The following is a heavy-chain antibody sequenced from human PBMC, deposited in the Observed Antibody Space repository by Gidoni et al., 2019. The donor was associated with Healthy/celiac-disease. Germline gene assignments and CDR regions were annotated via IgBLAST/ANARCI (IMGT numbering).Heavy chain of an antibody. Sequence: EVQLVESGGGLVKPGGSLRLSCAASGFTFSSYSMNWVRQAPGKGLEWVSTISSSSSYISYADSVKGRFTISRDNAKNSLYLQMNSLRAEDTAVYYCARYYYDSSGYYNNLFDYWGQGTLVTVSS. CDR2: ISSSSSYI. J-gene: IGHJ4*02. V-gene: IGHV3-21*01. CDR3: ARYYYDSSGYYNNLFDY. D-gene: IGHD3-22*01. CDR1: GFTFSSYS.